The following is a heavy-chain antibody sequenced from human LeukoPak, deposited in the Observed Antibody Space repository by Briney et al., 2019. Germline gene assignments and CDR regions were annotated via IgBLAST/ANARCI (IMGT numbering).Heavy chain of an antibody. D-gene: IGHD7-27*01. V-gene: IGHV1-69*13. Sequence: SVKVSCKASGGTFSSYAISWVRQAPGQGLEWMGGIIPIFGTANYAQKFQGRVTITADESTSTAYMELSSLRSENTAVYYCARVSWGSRGGVYFDYWGQGTLVTVSS. CDR2: IIPIFGTA. CDR1: GGTFSSYA. J-gene: IGHJ4*02. CDR3: ARVSWGSRGGVYFDY.